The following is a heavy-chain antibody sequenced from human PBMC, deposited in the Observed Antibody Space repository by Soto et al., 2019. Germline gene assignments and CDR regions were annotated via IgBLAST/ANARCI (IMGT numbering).Heavy chain of an antibody. CDR3: ARDRKDRIVVVPAAMNYYYYMDV. J-gene: IGHJ6*03. CDR2: ISSRSSTI. D-gene: IGHD2-2*01. V-gene: IGHV3-48*01. Sequence: EVQLVESGGGLVQPGGSLRLSCAASGFTFSSYSMNWVRQAPGKGLEWVSYISSRSSTIYYADSVKGRFTISRDSAKNSLYLQMNSLRAEDTAVYYCARDRKDRIVVVPAAMNYYYYMDVWGKGTTVTVSS. CDR1: GFTFSSYS.